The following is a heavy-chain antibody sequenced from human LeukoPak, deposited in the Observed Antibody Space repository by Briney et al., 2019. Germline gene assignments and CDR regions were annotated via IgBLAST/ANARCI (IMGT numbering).Heavy chain of an antibody. V-gene: IGHV4-34*01. Sequence: PSETLSLTCAVYGGTFSGYYWTWIRQPPGKGLEWIGEINHSGSANYNPSLKSRVTMSVDKSKNQFSFRLNSVTAADTAVYYCARGTYTRDGPYYWGQGALVTVSS. D-gene: IGHD2-2*02. CDR1: GGTFSGYY. J-gene: IGHJ4*02. CDR2: INHSGSA. CDR3: ARGTYTRDGPYY.